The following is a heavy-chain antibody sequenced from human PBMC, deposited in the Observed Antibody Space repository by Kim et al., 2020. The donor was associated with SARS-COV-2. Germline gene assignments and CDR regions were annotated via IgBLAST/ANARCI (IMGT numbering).Heavy chain of an antibody. D-gene: IGHD1-26*01. J-gene: IGHJ6*02. Sequence: SETLSLTCTVSGGSISSGGYYWSWIRQHPGKGLEWIGYIYYSGSTYYNPSLKSRVTISVDTSKNQFSLKLSSVTAADTAVYYCARRGVAGWEGMDVSGQGTTVTVSS. V-gene: IGHV4-31*03. CDR2: IYYSGST. CDR1: GGSISSGGYY. CDR3: ARRGVAGWEGMDV.